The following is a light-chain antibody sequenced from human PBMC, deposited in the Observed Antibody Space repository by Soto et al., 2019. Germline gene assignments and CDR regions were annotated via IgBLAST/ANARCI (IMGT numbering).Light chain of an antibody. CDR2: GAS. Sequence: EIVLTQSPCTLSLSPGERATLSCRASQSVSSSYLAWHQQKPGQAPRLLIYGASSRATGIPDRFSGSGSGTDFTLTISRLEPEDFAVYYCQQYGNSPLTFGQGTKVEIK. CDR1: QSVSSSY. CDR3: QQYGNSPLT. J-gene: IGKJ1*01. V-gene: IGKV3-20*01.